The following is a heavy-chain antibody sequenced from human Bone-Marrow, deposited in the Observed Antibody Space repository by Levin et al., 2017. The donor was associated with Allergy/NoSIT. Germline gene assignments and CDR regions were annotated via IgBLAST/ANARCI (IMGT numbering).Heavy chain of an antibody. CDR3: TTGYHNDWP. CDR1: GFPFTNAW. J-gene: IGHJ5*02. D-gene: IGHD1-1*01. CDR2: IKTTNEGGTT. V-gene: IGHV3-15*01. Sequence: GESLKISCAASGFPFTNAWISWVRQAPGKGLEWVGRIKTTNEGGTTDYAAPVKGRFTIFRDDSKNMVYLQMNSLKSDDTGVYYCTTGYHNDWPWGQGTLVIVSS.